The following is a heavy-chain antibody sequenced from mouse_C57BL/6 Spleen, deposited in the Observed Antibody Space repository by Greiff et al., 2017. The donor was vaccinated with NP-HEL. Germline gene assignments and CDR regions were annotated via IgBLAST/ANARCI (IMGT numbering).Heavy chain of an antibody. CDR2: ISSGGSYT. J-gene: IGHJ2*01. CDR1: GFTFSSYG. CDR3: ARHGGGTVVAPSYFDY. D-gene: IGHD1-1*01. Sequence: EVQVVESGGDLVKPGGSLKLSCAASGFTFSSYGMSWVRQTPDKRLEWVATISSGGSYTYYPDSVKGRFTISRDNAKNTLYLQMSSLKSEDTAMYYCARHGGGTVVAPSYFDYWGQGTTLTVSS. V-gene: IGHV5-6*01.